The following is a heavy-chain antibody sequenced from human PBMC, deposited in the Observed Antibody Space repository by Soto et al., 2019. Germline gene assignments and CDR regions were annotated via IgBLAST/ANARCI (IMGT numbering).Heavy chain of an antibody. CDR3: ASALGYCCSTSCWNWFDP. J-gene: IGHJ5*02. CDR2: MNPNSGNT. CDR1: GYTFTSYD. V-gene: IGHV1-8*01. Sequence: QVQLVQSGAEVKKPGASVKVSCKASGYTFTSYDINWVRQATGQGLEWMGWMNPNSGNTGYAQKFQGRVTMTRNTSICTAYMELSSLRSEDTAVYYCASALGYCCSTSCWNWFDPWGQGTLVTVSS. D-gene: IGHD2-2*01.